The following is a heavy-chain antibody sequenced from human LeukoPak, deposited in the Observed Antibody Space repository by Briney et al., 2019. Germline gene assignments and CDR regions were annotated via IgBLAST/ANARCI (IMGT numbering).Heavy chain of an antibody. CDR1: GFTFSSYA. CDR3: AKEKTTVRTPGIDY. CDR2: ISDSGVTT. J-gene: IGHJ4*02. D-gene: IGHD4-23*01. Sequence: GGSLRLSCAASGFTFSSYAMSWVCQAPGKGLEWVSAISDSGVTTYYADSVKGRFTISRDNSKNTLYLQMNSLRAEDTAVYYCAKEKTTVRTPGIDYWGQGTLVTVSS. V-gene: IGHV3-23*01.